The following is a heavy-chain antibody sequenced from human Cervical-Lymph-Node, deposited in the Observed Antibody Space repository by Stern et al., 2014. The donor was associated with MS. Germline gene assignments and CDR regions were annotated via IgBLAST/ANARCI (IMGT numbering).Heavy chain of an antibody. Sequence: QVQLVQSGAEMKKPGSSVKVSCKASGGTFSNYALSWVRQPPGQGLEWMGGTIPPLDSSNYAQQFQGRVLIIADKSTSTLYMELSSLTSEDTAVYYCASGDYDTEGYYGMDVWGQGTTVTVSS. CDR2: TIPPLDSS. J-gene: IGHJ6*02. V-gene: IGHV1-69*06. CDR3: ASGDYDTEGYYGMDV. D-gene: IGHD4-17*01. CDR1: GGTFSNYA.